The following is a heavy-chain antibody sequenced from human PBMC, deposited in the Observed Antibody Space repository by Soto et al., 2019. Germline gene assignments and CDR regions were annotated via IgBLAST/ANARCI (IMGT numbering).Heavy chain of an antibody. CDR1: GGTFSSYT. V-gene: IGHV1-69*08. D-gene: IGHD5-12*01. CDR2: IIPILGIA. CDR3: ARDGGPVATVDY. J-gene: IGHJ4*02. Sequence: QVQLVQSGAEVQKPGSSVKVSCKASGGTFSSYTISWVRQAPGQGLEWMGRIIPILGIANYAQKCQGRVTITADKSTSTAYMELSSLRSEDTAVYYCARDGGPVATVDYWGQGTLVTVSS.